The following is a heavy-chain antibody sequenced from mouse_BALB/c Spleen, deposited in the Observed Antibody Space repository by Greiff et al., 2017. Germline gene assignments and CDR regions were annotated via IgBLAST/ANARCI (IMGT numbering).Heavy chain of an antibody. CDR2: IYPGSGST. CDR3: TRFLIYYDYDERGSAFAY. CDR1: GYTFTSYW. V-gene: IGHV1S22*01. D-gene: IGHD2-4*01. J-gene: IGHJ3*01. Sequence: LKQPGSELVRPGASVKLSCKASGYTFTSYWMHWVKQRPGQGLEWIGNIYPGSGSTNYDEKFKSKATLTVDTSSSTAYMQLSSLTSEDSAVYYCTRFLIYYDYDERGSAFAYWGQGTLVTVSA.